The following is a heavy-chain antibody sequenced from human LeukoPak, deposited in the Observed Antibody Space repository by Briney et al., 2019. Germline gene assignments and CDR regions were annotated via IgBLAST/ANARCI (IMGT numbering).Heavy chain of an antibody. J-gene: IGHJ4*02. CDR1: GGSISSSSYY. CDR3: ARLQRGSWGYFDY. Sequence: SETLSLTCTVSGGSISSSSYYWGWIRQPPGKGLEWIGSIHYSGSTYDNPSLKSQDTISVDTSKKHFSLKLSSVTAADTAVYYCARLQRGSWGYFDYWGQGTLVTVSS. CDR2: IHYSGST. D-gene: IGHD1-1*01. V-gene: IGHV4-39*02.